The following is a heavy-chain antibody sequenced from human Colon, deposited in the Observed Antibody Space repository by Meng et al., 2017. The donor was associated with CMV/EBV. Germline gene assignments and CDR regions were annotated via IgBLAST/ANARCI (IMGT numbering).Heavy chain of an antibody. Sequence: GESLKISCAASGFTFSSYSMNWVRQAPGKGLEWVSSISSSSSYIYYADSVKGRFTISRDNAKNSLYLQMNSLRAEDTAVYYCARDYCSSTSCSEIDYWGQGTLVSVSS. CDR1: GFTFSSYS. V-gene: IGHV3-21*01. D-gene: IGHD2-2*01. CDR3: ARDYCSSTSCSEIDY. CDR2: ISSSSSYI. J-gene: IGHJ4*02.